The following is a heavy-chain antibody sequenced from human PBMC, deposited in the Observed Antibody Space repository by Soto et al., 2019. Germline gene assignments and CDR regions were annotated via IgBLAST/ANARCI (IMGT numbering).Heavy chain of an antibody. CDR2: IYYSGST. CDR3: VRGDAGACISNSCRDAFDP. J-gene: IGHJ3*01. D-gene: IGHD2-2*01. CDR1: GGSISSGDYY. V-gene: IGHV4-30-4*01. Sequence: QVQLQESGPGLVKPSQTLSLTCTVSGGSISSGDYYWNGIRQPPEKGLEWIGSIYYSGSTYYRPPLKRRVTRAECPSKHQFSLTLSSLTAADTDVYYCVRGDAGACISNSCRDAFDPWGRGTMVAVSS.